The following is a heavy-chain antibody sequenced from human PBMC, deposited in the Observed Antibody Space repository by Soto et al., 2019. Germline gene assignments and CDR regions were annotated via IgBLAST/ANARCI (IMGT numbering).Heavy chain of an antibody. J-gene: IGHJ4*02. CDR1: GGSISSYY. CDR2: IYYSGST. Sequence: SETLSLTCTVSGGSISSYYWSWIRQPPGKGLEWIGYIYYSGSTNYNPSLKSRVTISVDTSKNQFSLKLSSVTAADTAVYYCARAARDGYNFDYWGQGTLVTISS. V-gene: IGHV4-59*01. CDR3: ARAARDGYNFDY. D-gene: IGHD5-12*01.